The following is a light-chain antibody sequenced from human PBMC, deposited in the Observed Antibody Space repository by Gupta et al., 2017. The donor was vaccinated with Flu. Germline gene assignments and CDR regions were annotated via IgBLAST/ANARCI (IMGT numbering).Light chain of an antibody. CDR2: STN. CDR1: YGSVSTSYY. Sequence: QTVVTQEPSFSVSPGGTVTLTCGLSYGSVSTSYYPSWYQQTPGQAPRTLIYSTNTRSSGVPDRFSGSILGNTAALTITGAQADDESDYYCVLYMGSGSWVFGGGTKLTVL. J-gene: IGLJ3*02. CDR3: VLYMGSGSWV. V-gene: IGLV8-61*01.